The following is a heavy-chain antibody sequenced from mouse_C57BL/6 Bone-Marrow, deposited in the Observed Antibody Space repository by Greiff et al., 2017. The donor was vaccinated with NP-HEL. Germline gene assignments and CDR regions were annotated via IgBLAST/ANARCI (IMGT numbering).Heavy chain of an antibody. J-gene: IGHJ2*01. Sequence: QVQLQQSGAELARPGASVKLSCKASGYTFTSYGISWVKQRTGQGLEWIGEIYPRSGNTYYNEKFKGKATLTADKSSSTAYMKLRSLTSEDSAVYFCARRWNRAETTLLDYWGQGTTLTVSS. CDR1: GYTFTSYG. V-gene: IGHV1-81*01. D-gene: IGHD1-1*01. CDR2: IYPRSGNT. CDR3: ARRWNRAETTLLDY.